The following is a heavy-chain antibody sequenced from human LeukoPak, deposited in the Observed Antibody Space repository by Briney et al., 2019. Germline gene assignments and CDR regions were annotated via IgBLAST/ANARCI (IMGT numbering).Heavy chain of an antibody. CDR2: INPNSGGT. D-gene: IGHD1-26*01. V-gene: IGHV1-2*02. J-gene: IGHJ4*02. CDR3: ARSPYQPILPPFDY. Sequence: ASVKVSCKASGYTFAGYYMHWVRQAPGQGLEWMGWINPNSGGTNYAQKFQGRVTMTRDTSISTAYMELSRLRSDDTAVYYCARSPYQPILPPFDYWGQGTLVTVSS. CDR1: GYTFAGYY.